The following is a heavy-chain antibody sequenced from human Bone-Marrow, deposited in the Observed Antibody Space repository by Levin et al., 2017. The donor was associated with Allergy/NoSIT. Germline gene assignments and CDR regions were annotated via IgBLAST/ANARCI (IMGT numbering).Heavy chain of an antibody. CDR2: INQGGHEK. V-gene: IGHV3-7*01. J-gene: IGHJ6*02. CDR1: GFGFVNHW. D-gene: IGHD1-1*01. Sequence: QCGESLKISCAASGFGFVNHWMSWVRQAPGKGLEWVANINQGGHEKNYVDSVKGRFTISRDNVENSLHLQMNSLRAEDTAVYYCARTTVLATYYYYGLDVWGQGTTVTVSS. CDR3: ARTTVLATYYYYGLDV.